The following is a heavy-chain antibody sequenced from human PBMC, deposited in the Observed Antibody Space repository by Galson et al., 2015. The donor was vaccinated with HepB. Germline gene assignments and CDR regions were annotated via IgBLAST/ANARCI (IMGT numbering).Heavy chain of an antibody. J-gene: IGHJ4*02. CDR2: IYSGGST. Sequence: SLRLSCEASGFTVSSNYMSWVRQAPGKGLEWVSVIYSGGSTYYADSVKGRFTISRDNSKNTLYLQMNSLRAEDTAVYYCARSSPVGYSYGRPEDYWGQGTLVTVSS. V-gene: IGHV3-66*01. CDR1: GFTVSSNY. D-gene: IGHD5-18*01. CDR3: ARSSPVGYSYGRPEDY.